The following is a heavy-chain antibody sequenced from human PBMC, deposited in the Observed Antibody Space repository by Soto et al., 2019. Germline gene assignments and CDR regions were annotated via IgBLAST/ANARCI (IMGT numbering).Heavy chain of an antibody. CDR3: ARGQSSSWYFWFDP. V-gene: IGHV4-59*01. CDR2: IYYRGTT. J-gene: IGHJ5*02. CDR1: GGSISSYY. Sequence: PSETLSLTCTVSGGSISSYYWSWIRQPPGKGLEWIGYIYYRGTTNYNPSIKSRVTISVDTSKNQFSLNLSSVTAADTAMYYCARGQSSSWYFWFDPWGQGTLVTVSS. D-gene: IGHD6-13*01.